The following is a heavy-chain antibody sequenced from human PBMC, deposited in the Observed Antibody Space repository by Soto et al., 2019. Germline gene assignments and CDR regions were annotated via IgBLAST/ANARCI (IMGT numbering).Heavy chain of an antibody. CDR2: MSGTGGST. D-gene: IGHD6-19*01. CDR1: GFTFSSYA. V-gene: IGHV3-23*01. Sequence: EVQLLESGGGLVQPARSLRLSCAASGFTFSSYAMNWVRQAPGKGLEWVSAMSGTGGSTYYADSVKGRFTISRDNSKNSLYLQVTSLRVEDTAGFYCAKAGFSSGWSPSYFDYWGQGALVTVSS. CDR3: AKAGFSSGWSPSYFDY. J-gene: IGHJ4*02.